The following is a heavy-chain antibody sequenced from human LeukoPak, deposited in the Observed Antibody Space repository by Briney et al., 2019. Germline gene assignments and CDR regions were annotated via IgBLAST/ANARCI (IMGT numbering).Heavy chain of an antibody. CDR1: GFTFSSYA. V-gene: IGHV3-30-3*01. CDR2: ISYDGSNE. CDR3: ARGAPPDY. Sequence: GRSLRLSCAASGFTFSSYAMYWVRQTPGKGLEWMAVISYDGSNEHHADSVKGRFTISRDNSKNTLYLQMNSLRADDTAVYFCARGAPPDYWGQGTLATVSS. J-gene: IGHJ4*02.